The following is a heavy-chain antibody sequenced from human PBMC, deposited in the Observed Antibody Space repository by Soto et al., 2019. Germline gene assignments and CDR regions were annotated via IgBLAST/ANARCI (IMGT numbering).Heavy chain of an antibody. CDR2: INPNSGGT. J-gene: IGHJ5*02. CDR3: ARGPNIVVVPAAPLLWFDP. CDR1: GYTFTGYY. D-gene: IGHD2-2*01. Sequence: EASVKVSCKASGYTFTGYYMHWVRQAPGQGLEWMGWINPNSGGTNYAQKFQGWVTMTRDTSISTAYMELSRLRSDDTAVYYCARGPNIVVVPAAPLLWFDPWGQGNLVTVSS. V-gene: IGHV1-2*04.